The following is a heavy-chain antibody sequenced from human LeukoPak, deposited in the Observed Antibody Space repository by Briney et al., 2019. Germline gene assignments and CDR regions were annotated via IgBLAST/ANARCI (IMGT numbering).Heavy chain of an antibody. D-gene: IGHD5-12*01. CDR3: ATELVATIHDQTGPFI. CDR1: GYTFTSYG. Sequence: ASVKVSCKASGYTFTSYGISWVRQAPGQGLEWMGWISAYNGNTNYAQKLQGRVTMTEDTSTDTAYMELSSLRSEDTAVYYCATELVATIHDQTGPFIWGQGTLVTVSS. J-gene: IGHJ4*02. CDR2: ISAYNGNT. V-gene: IGHV1-18*01.